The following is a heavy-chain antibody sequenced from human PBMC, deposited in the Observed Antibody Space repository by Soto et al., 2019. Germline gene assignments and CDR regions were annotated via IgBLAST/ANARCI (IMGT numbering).Heavy chain of an antibody. V-gene: IGHV4-59*01. Sequence: QVQLQESGPGLVKPSESLSLTCTVSCGSISSYYWSWIRQPPGQGLEWIGYIYYSGSTNYNPSLNSRVTISVDTSKNQCPLKLSSVTAADTAVYYCARGHDYGDYVAVYYFDYWGQGTLVTVSS. J-gene: IGHJ4*02. CDR2: IYYSGST. D-gene: IGHD4-17*01. CDR3: ARGHDYGDYVAVYYFDY. CDR1: CGSISSYY.